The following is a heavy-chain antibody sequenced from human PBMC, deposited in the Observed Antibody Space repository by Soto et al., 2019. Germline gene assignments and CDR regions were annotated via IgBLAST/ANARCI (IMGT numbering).Heavy chain of an antibody. J-gene: IGHJ4*02. CDR3: ASTRGY. V-gene: IGHV3-7*03. CDR2: IKEDGRET. Sequence: EVLVVESGGGLVQPGGSLRLSCAVSGFTFSGGYWMKWVRQAPGKGLEWGATIKEDGRETYYVDSAKGRFTISRDSAKNSLYLQMNSLRVEDTAVYYCASTRGYWGQGTLVTVSS. CDR1: GFTFSGGYW. D-gene: IGHD3-3*01.